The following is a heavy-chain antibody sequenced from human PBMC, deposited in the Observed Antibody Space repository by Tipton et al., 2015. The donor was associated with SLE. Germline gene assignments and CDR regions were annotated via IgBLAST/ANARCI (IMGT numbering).Heavy chain of an antibody. Sequence: SLRLSCAASGFSFSNYEMNWVRQAPGKGLEWVAYISSSGTAEDYADSVKGRFTISRDNAKNSLYLQMNSLRAEDTAVYYCVRDGGYDSISYHHYGLDVWGQGTTVTVSS. CDR1: GFSFSNYE. D-gene: IGHD6-13*01. J-gene: IGHJ6*02. CDR3: VRDGGYDSISYHHYGLDV. CDR2: ISSSGTAE. V-gene: IGHV3-48*03.